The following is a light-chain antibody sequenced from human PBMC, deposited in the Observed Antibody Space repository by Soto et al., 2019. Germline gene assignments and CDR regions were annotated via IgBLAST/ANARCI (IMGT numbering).Light chain of an antibody. CDR1: QSVLYSSNNKNY. V-gene: IGKV4-1*01. Sequence: DIVMTQSPDSLPVSLGERATINCKSSQSVLYSSNNKNYLAWYQQKPGQPPKLLIYWASTRESGVPDRFSGSGSGTDFTLTISSLQAEDVAVYYCQQYYSTPRTWTFGQGTKVDIK. CDR2: WAS. CDR3: QQYYSTPRTWT. J-gene: IGKJ1*01.